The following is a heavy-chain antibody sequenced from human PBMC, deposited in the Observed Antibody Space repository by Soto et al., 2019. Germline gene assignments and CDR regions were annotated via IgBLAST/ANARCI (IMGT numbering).Heavy chain of an antibody. CDR2: INPNSGGT. D-gene: IGHD6-13*01. Sequence: QVQLVQSGAEVKKPGASVKVSCKASGYTFTGYYMHWVRQAPGQGLEWMGWINPNSGGTNYAQKFQGWVTMTRDPSISTAYMELSRVRTDDTAVYYCARSEGGGAAAQGDYWGQGTLVTVSS. CDR1: GYTFTGYY. V-gene: IGHV1-2*04. CDR3: ARSEGGGAAAQGDY. J-gene: IGHJ4*02.